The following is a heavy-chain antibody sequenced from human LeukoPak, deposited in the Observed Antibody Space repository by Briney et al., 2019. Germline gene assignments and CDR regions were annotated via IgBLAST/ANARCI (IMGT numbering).Heavy chain of an antibody. CDR2: IYHSGST. CDR3: ARQPVLRYFDWLLYYFDY. Sequence: SETLSLTCAVSGYSISSGYYWGWIRQPPGEGLEWIGSIYHSGSTYYNPSLKSRVTISVDTSKNQFSLKLSSVTAADTAVYYCARQPVLRYFDWLLYYFDYWGQGTLVTVSS. CDR1: GYSISSGYY. D-gene: IGHD3-9*01. J-gene: IGHJ4*02. V-gene: IGHV4-38-2*01.